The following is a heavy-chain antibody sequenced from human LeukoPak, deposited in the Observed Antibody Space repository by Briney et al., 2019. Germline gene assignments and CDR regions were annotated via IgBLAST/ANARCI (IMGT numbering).Heavy chain of an antibody. CDR3: AREEGPYFDC. J-gene: IGHJ4*02. CDR1: GFTFHNHG. V-gene: IGHV3-20*04. CDR2: LNWNGDNT. Sequence: PGGSLRLSCAASGFTFHNHGMSWVRHAPGKGLEWVSALNWNGDNTGYADSVKGRFTISRDNAKESLYLQMNSLTAEDTAFYYCAREEGPYFDCWGQGTLVTVSS.